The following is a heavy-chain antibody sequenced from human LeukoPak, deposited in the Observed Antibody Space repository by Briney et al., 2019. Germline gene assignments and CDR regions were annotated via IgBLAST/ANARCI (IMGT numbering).Heavy chain of an antibody. CDR1: GYSFTTYW. CDR3: ARHRYCSGGSCYGIDY. J-gene: IGHJ6*04. CDR2: IYPGDSDT. Sequence: GESLKISCKGSGYSFTTYWIGWVRQMPGKGLEWMGIIYPGDSDTRYSPSFQGQVTISADKSISTAYLQWSSLKASDTAMYYCARHRYCSGGSCYGIDYWGKGTTVTVSS. V-gene: IGHV5-51*01. D-gene: IGHD2-15*01.